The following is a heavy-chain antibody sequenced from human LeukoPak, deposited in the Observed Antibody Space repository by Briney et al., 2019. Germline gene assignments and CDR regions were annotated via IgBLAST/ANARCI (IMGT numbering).Heavy chain of an antibody. CDR1: GSTGSSNY. D-gene: IGHD3-22*01. CDR2: ICSGGST. Sequence: VVSRRLSCATSGSTGSSNYTSWVSQAPGKGWGWVSVICSGGSTYNADSVKGRFTISRDYSKNTLYLQMNSLRAEDTAVYYCARERYYDSSLGDWGQGTLVTVSS. CDR3: ARERYYDSSLGD. V-gene: IGHV3-53*01. J-gene: IGHJ4*02.